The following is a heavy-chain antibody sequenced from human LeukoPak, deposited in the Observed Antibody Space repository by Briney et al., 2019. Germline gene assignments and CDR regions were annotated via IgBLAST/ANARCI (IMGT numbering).Heavy chain of an antibody. CDR3: AKDRRRDDVLTGSFSV. D-gene: IGHD3-9*01. Sequence: GGSLRLSCAAPGFTVSSNYMSWVRQAPGKGLEWVSVLYSGGSTYYADSVKGRFTISRDNSKNTLYLQLNSLRAGDTALYFCAKDRRRDDVLTGSFSVWGQGTLVTVSS. V-gene: IGHV3-53*05. J-gene: IGHJ4*02. CDR2: LYSGGST. CDR1: GFTVSSNY.